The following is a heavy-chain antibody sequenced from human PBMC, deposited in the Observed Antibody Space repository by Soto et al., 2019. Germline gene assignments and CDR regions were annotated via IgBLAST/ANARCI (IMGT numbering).Heavy chain of an antibody. CDR3: ARRWGRTFDY. D-gene: IGHD7-27*01. Sequence: SETLSLTCAVSGGSISSGGYSWSWIRQPPGKGLEWIGYIYHSGSTYYNPSLMSRVTISADRSKNQFSLKLSSVTAADTAVYYCARRWGRTFDYSGQGTLVTVPQ. CDR1: GGSISSGGYS. V-gene: IGHV4-30-2*01. J-gene: IGHJ4*02. CDR2: IYHSGST.